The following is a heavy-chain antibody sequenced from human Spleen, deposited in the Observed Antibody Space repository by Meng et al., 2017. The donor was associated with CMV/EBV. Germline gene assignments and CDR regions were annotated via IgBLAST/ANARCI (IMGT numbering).Heavy chain of an antibody. D-gene: IGHD2-21*02. CDR2: IKEDGSQK. Sequence: SCAASGFTFSAYWMTWVRQAPGKGLEWVANIKEDGSQKYYVNSVHGRFTVSRDNAEKSLYLHMSSLRAEDTAVYYCARSDTDDAFDIWGQGTMVTVSS. V-gene: IGHV3-7*01. CDR1: GFTFSAYW. J-gene: IGHJ3*02. CDR3: ARSDTDDAFDI.